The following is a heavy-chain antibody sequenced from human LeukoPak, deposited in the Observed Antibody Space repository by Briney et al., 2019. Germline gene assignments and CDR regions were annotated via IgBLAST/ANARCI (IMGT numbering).Heavy chain of an antibody. D-gene: IGHD3-10*01. CDR3: AKGVWFGEPFYGMDV. J-gene: IGHJ6*02. Sequence: GGSLRLSCAASGFTVSSNYMSWVRQAPGKGLEWVSVIYSGGSTYYADSVKGRFTISRDNSKNTLYLQMNSLRAEDTAVYYCAKGVWFGEPFYGMDVWGQGTTVTVSS. CDR1: GFTVSSNY. V-gene: IGHV3-53*01. CDR2: IYSGGST.